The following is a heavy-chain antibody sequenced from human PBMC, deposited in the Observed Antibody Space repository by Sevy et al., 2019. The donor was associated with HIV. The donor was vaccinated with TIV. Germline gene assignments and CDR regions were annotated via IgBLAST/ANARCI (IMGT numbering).Heavy chain of an antibody. V-gene: IGHV3-21*01. CDR1: GFTFSSYS. Sequence: GGSLRLSCAASGFTFSSYSMNWVRQAPGKGLEWVSSISSSSSYIYYADSVKGRFTISRDNAKKSLYLQMNSLRAEDTAVYYCARFKADIVVVVAAESDRAFDYWGQGTLVTVSS. D-gene: IGHD2-15*01. J-gene: IGHJ4*02. CDR3: ARFKADIVVVVAAESDRAFDY. CDR2: ISSSSSYI.